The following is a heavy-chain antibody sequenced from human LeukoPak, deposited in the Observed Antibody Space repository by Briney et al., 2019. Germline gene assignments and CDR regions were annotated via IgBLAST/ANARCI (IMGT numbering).Heavy chain of an antibody. CDR2: MNPNSGNT. CDR1: GYTFTSYD. D-gene: IGHD6-13*01. J-gene: IGHJ4*02. V-gene: IGHV1-8*01. Sequence: GASVKVSCKASGYTFTSYDINWVRQATGQGLEWMGWMNPNSGNTGYAQKFQGRITMTRNTSISTAYMELSSLTSEDTAVYYCARIAAAGNRRLTYWGQGTLVTVSS. CDR3: ARIAAAGNRRLTY.